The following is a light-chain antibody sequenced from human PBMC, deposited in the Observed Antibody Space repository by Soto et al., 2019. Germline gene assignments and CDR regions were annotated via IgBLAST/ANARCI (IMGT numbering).Light chain of an antibody. CDR2: DAS. Sequence: TQSASTLSLSPVERATLSCRASQSVSSYLAWYQQKPGQAPRLLIYDASNRATGIPARFSGSGSGTDFTLTISSLEPEDFAVYYCQQRSNWLTFGGGTKVDIK. CDR1: QSVSSY. V-gene: IGKV3-11*01. J-gene: IGKJ4*01. CDR3: QQRSNWLT.